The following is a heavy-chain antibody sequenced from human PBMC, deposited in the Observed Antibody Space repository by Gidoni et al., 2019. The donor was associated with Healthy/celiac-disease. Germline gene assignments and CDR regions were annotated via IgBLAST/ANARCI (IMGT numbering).Heavy chain of an antibody. V-gene: IGHV3-30*18. CDR2: ISYDGSNK. Sequence: QVQLVESGVGVVQPGRSLRLSCAASGFPFRSYGMHWVRQAPGKGLEWVAVISYDGSNKYYADSVKGRFTISRDNSKNTLYLQMNSLRAEDTAVYYCAKDSLYYDSSGYYDYWGQGTLVTVSS. CDR1: GFPFRSYG. CDR3: AKDSLYYDSSGYYDY. D-gene: IGHD3-22*01. J-gene: IGHJ4*02.